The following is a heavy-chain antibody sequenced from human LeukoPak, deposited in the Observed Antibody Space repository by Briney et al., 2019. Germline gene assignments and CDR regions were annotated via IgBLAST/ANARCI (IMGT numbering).Heavy chain of an antibody. CDR2: VYHTGST. J-gene: IGHJ6*03. V-gene: IGHV4-38-2*02. CDR3: ARGVAATNWCYYMDV. Sequence: PSETLSLTCTVSGYSITSDHFWGWIRQPPGKGLEWMRSVYHTGSTFYRPSLKSRDTISLDTSKNQFSLNLSSVTAADTAIYYCARGVAATNWCYYMDVWGKGTTVTVSS. D-gene: IGHD2-8*02. CDR1: GYSITSDHF.